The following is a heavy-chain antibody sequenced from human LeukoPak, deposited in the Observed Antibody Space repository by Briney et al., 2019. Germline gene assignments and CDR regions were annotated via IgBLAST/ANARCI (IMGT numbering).Heavy chain of an antibody. CDR3: AKGIAARPDRVYYFDY. V-gene: IGHV3-23*01. Sequence: GGSLRLSCAASGFTFSSYAMSWVRQAPGKGLEWVSAISGSGGSTYYADSVKGRFTISRDNSKNTLYLQMNSLRAEDTAVYYCAKGIAARPDRVYYFDYWGQGTLVTVSS. CDR1: GFTFSSYA. J-gene: IGHJ4*02. D-gene: IGHD6-6*01. CDR2: ISGSGGST.